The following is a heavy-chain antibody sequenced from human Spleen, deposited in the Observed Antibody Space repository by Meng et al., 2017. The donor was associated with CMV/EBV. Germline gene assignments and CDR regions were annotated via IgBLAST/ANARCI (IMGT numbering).Heavy chain of an antibody. CDR1: GFTFSSAW. CDR2: IGAKAGGT. D-gene: IGHD2-21*01. Sequence: GESLKISCAASGFTFSSAWMSWVRQAPGKGLEWVSAIGAKAGGTYYADSVKGRFTISRDNAKNTLFLQMNSLRAEDTAVYYCAKYSAVGERLYYFDYWGQGTLVTVSS. J-gene: IGHJ4*02. CDR3: AKYSAVGERLYYFDY. V-gene: IGHV3-23*01.